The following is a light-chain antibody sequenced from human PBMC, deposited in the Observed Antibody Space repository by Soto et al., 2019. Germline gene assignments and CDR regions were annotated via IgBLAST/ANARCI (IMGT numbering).Light chain of an antibody. CDR1: SSDVGGYNY. CDR2: DVS. V-gene: IGLV2-14*01. J-gene: IGLJ2*01. CDR3: SSYTTSGSLV. Sequence: QSVLTQPASVSGSPGQSITISCTGTSSDVGGYNYVSWYQQHPGKAPKLMIYDVSNRPSGVSNRFSGSKSGNTASLTISGLQAEDEADYYCSSYTTSGSLVFGVGTKLTVL.